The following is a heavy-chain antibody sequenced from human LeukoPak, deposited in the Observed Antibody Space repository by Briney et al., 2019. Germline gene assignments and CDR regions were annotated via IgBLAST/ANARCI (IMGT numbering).Heavy chain of an antibody. CDR3: ARRSNYYVASGYAWGMDV. CDR1: GFTFSRHG. Sequence: GGSLRLSCAPSGFTFSRHGMQWVRQAPGKGLEWVSGISGSGSGTYYADSVKGRFTISRDDSKNTLYLQMNSLRAEDTAIYYCARRSNYYVASGYAWGMDVWGQGTAVTVSS. D-gene: IGHD3-16*01. J-gene: IGHJ6*02. CDR2: ISGSGSGT. V-gene: IGHV3-23*01.